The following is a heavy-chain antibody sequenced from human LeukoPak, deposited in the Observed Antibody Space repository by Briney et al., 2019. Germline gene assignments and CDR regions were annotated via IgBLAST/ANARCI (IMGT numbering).Heavy chain of an antibody. Sequence: ASGPTLVNPTQTLTLTCTFSGFSLSTSGVGVGWIRHPQGKALEWFALIYWDDDKRYSPSLKIRLTITKDTSKNQVVLTMTNMDPVDTATYYCAHSIPRIQFDYWGQGTLVTVSS. D-gene: IGHD5-18*01. CDR1: GFSLSTSGVG. J-gene: IGHJ4*02. V-gene: IGHV2-5*02. CDR2: IYWDDDK. CDR3: AHSIPRIQFDY.